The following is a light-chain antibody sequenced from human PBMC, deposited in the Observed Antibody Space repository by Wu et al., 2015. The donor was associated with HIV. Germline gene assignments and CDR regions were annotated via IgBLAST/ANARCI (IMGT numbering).Light chain of an antibody. CDR2: RAS. Sequence: EVVMTQSPATLSVSPGERAILSCRASQSVRDNLAWYQQKPGQAPRLLLYRASFRASGIPARFSGSGSGTEFTLTISSLQSEDFAVYYCQQYDNWPPLTFGGGTKWRSN. V-gene: IGKV3-15*01. J-gene: IGKJ4*01. CDR3: QQYDNWPPLT. CDR1: QSVRDN.